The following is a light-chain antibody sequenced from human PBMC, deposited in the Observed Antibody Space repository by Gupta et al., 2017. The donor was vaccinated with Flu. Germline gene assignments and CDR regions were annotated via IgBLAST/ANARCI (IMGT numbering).Light chain of an antibody. V-gene: IGKV3-20*01. Sequence: GTLSLSPGERATRSCRASQSLTANYLAWYQQKPGQAPRLLIYDASSRATGIPDRFSGSGSGTDFILSISRLEPEDFAVYYCQHDINSPRTFGQGTKVEIK. CDR3: QHDINSPRT. CDR1: QSLTANY. CDR2: DAS. J-gene: IGKJ1*01.